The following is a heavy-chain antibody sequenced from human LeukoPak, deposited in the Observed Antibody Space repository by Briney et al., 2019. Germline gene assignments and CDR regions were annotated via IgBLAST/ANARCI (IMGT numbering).Heavy chain of an antibody. J-gene: IGHJ5*02. Sequence: SETLSLTCTASGYSISSGYYWGWIRQPPGKGLEWIGSIYHSGSTYYNPSLKSRVTISVDTSKNQFSLKLSSVTAADTAVYYCARAGGLAVAGIWFDPWGQGTLVTVSS. D-gene: IGHD6-19*01. CDR1: GYSISSGYY. V-gene: IGHV4-38-2*02. CDR3: ARAGGLAVAGIWFDP. CDR2: IYHSGST.